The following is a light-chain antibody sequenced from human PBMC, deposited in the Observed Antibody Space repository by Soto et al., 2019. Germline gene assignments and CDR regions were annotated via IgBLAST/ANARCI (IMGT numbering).Light chain of an antibody. Sequence: EIVMTQSPATRSVSPGERATLSCRASQSVTSNFAWYQQNPGQAPRLLIYDASTRATGIPARFSGSGSGTEFTVTISSLQSEDFAVYYCQQYNNWPPWTFGRGTKVEIK. V-gene: IGKV3-15*01. J-gene: IGKJ1*01. CDR3: QQYNNWPPWT. CDR2: DAS. CDR1: QSVTSN.